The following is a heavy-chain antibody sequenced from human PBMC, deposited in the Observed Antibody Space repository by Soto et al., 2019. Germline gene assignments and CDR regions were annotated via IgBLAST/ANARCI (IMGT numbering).Heavy chain of an antibody. V-gene: IGHV4-31*03. D-gene: IGHD6-6*01. CDR1: GGSISSGGYY. CDR3: AGSIAARDNWFDP. Sequence: SETLSLTCTVSGGSISSGGYYWSWIRQHPGKGLEWIGYIYYSGSTYYNPSLKSRVTISVDTSKNQFSLKLSSVTAADTAVYYCAGSIAARDNWFDPWGLGTPVTVSS. J-gene: IGHJ5*02. CDR2: IYYSGST.